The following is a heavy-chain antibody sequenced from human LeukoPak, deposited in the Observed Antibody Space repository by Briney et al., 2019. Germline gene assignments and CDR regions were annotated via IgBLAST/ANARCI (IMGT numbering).Heavy chain of an antibody. CDR3: ARERIRGTRENWFDP. CDR2: INPNSGGT. Sequence: ASVKVSCKASGYTFTGYYMHWVRQAPGQGLEWMGWINPNSGGTNYAQKFQGRVTMTRDTSISTAYMELSRLRSDDTAVYYCARERIRGTRENWFDPWGQGTLVTVSS. D-gene: IGHD2-21*01. J-gene: IGHJ5*02. CDR1: GYTFTGYY. V-gene: IGHV1-2*02.